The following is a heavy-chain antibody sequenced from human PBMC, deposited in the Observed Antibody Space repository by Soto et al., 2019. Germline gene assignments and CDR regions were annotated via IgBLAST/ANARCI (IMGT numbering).Heavy chain of an antibody. D-gene: IGHD3-3*01. Sequence: ASVKVSCKASGYTLTSYDINWVRQATGQGLEWMGWMNPNSGNTGYAQKFQGRVTMTRNTSISTAYMELSSLRSEDTAVYYCAMTYYDFWSGYYDYWGQGTLVTVSS. CDR2: MNPNSGNT. CDR3: AMTYYDFWSGYYDY. CDR1: GYTLTSYD. J-gene: IGHJ4*02. V-gene: IGHV1-8*01.